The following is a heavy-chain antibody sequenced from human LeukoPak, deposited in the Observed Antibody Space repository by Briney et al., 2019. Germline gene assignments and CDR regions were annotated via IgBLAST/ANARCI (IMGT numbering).Heavy chain of an antibody. V-gene: IGHV3-23*01. CDR2: TSGSGDIT. CDR1: GFSFSNFA. CDR3: AKYRSGGGGYYVGLEH. D-gene: IGHD2-15*01. J-gene: IGHJ1*01. Sequence: GGSLRLSCVASGFSFSNFAMTWVRQAPGKGLEWVSRTSGSGDITFYTDSVKGRFTISRSNSKNTLYLQMNSLRAEDTAVYYCAKYRSGGGGYYVGLEHWGQGTLVAVSS.